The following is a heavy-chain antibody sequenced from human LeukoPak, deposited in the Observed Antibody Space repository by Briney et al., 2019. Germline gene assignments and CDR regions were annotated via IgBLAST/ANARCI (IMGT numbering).Heavy chain of an antibody. CDR1: GYTFTNYG. V-gene: IGHV1-18*01. D-gene: IGHD2-2*01. CDR2: ISAYNGNT. Sequence: ASVKVSCKASGYTFTNYGISWVRQAPGQGLEWIGWISAYNGNTNYAQRLQGRVTMTTDTSTNTAYMELTSLRSDDTAVYYCASSALGCSSTSCYLGYWGQGTLVTVSS. J-gene: IGHJ4*02. CDR3: ASSALGCSSTSCYLGY.